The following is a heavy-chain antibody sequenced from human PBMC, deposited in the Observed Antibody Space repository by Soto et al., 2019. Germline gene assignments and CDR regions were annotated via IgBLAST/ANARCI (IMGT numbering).Heavy chain of an antibody. Sequence: QVTVKESGPVLVKPTETLTLTCTVSGFSLSNAGLGVSWIRQPPGKALEWLAHIFSNDAKSYSTSPKSRLTISKDTSKSQVVLTMTNMDPVDTATYYCASTYSSSWYWFDPWGQGTLVTVSS. V-gene: IGHV2-26*04. D-gene: IGHD6-13*01. CDR2: IFSNDAK. CDR1: GFSLSNAGLG. J-gene: IGHJ5*02. CDR3: ASTYSSSWYWFDP.